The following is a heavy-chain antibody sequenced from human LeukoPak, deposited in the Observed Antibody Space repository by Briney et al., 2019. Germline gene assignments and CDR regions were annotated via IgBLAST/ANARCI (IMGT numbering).Heavy chain of an antibody. J-gene: IGHJ4*02. V-gene: IGHV3-7*03. D-gene: IGHD3-9*01. CDR2: IKQDGSEK. CDR3: ARTQYYDILTGYSPFFDY. Sequence: GRSLRLSCAASGFTFSSYGMHWVRQAPGKGLEWVANIKQDGSEKYYVDSVKGRFTISRDNAKNSLYLQMNSLRAEDTAVYYCARTQYYDILTGYSPFFDYWGQGTLVTVSS. CDR1: GFTFSSYG.